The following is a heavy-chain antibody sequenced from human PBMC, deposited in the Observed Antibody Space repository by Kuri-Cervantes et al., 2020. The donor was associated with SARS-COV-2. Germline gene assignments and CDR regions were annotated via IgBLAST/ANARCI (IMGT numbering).Heavy chain of an antibody. D-gene: IGHD3-22*01. J-gene: IGHJ3*02. CDR1: GGSFNGYH. CDR2: INHSGST. CDR3: ARDLMTHDYYDRLDAFDI. Sequence: ESLKISCGVYGGSFNGYHWSWIRQPPGKGLEWIGEINHSGSTNYNPSRKGRVTISVDTSKNQFSLKLSSVTAADTAVYYCARDLMTHDYYDRLDAFDIWGQGTMVTVSS. V-gene: IGHV4-34*01.